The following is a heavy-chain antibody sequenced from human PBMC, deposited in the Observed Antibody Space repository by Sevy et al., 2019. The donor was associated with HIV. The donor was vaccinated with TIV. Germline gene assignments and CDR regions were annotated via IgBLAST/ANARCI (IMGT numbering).Heavy chain of an antibody. D-gene: IGHD3-9*01. CDR3: TKDKRRYDILTRGGYFDY. CDR1: GFIFDDYA. V-gene: IGHV3-9*01. CDR2: ISWDTVNI. Sequence: GGSLRLSCAASGFIFDDYAMHWVRQAPGKGLEWVSGISWDTVNIGYADSVKGRFTISRDNAKNSLYLQMNSLRAEDTALYYCTKDKRRYDILTRGGYFDYWGQRTLVTASS. J-gene: IGHJ4*02.